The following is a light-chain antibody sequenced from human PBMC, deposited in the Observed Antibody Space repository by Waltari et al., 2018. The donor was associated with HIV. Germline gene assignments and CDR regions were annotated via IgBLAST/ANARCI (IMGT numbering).Light chain of an antibody. J-gene: IGKJ1*01. CDR3: QQRSTWPST. V-gene: IGKV3-11*01. Sequence: ENVLTQFPAPLSLSPGERATLSCRASQSVGNFLVWYQQKPGQAPRLLNYEASNRAAGIPARFSGSGSGTDFTLTISRLEPEDFAVYYCQQRSTWPSTFGQGTKVEIK. CDR1: QSVGNF. CDR2: EAS.